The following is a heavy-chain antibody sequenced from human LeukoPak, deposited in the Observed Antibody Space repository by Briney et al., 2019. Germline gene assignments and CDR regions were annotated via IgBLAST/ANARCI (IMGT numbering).Heavy chain of an antibody. V-gene: IGHV4-59*01. D-gene: IGHD6-6*01. CDR2: IYYSGST. CDR1: GGSISSYY. J-gene: IGHJ4*02. Sequence: SETLSLTCTVSGGSISSYYWSWIRQPPGKGLEWIGYIYYSGSTNYNPSLKSRVTISVDTSKNQFSLKLSSVTAADTAVYYCAREYSSSSAHPLDYWGQGTLVTVSS. CDR3: AREYSSSSAHPLDY.